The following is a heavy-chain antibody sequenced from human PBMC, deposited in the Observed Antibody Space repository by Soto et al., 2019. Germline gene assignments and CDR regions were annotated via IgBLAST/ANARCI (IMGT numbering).Heavy chain of an antibody. V-gene: IGHV4-31*03. J-gene: IGHJ4*02. CDR2: IYSSGST. Sequence: QVQLQESGPGLVKPSETLSLTCTVSGGSISSGAYPWSWIRQHPGKRLEWIGYIYSSGSTYYNPPFKSRITTAVGTSKKQFALKLSSVTAADTAVYYGARERRDGNSYAPDYRGQGPLVTVAS. D-gene: IGHD3-16*01. CDR1: GGSISSGAYP. CDR3: ARERRDGNSYAPDY.